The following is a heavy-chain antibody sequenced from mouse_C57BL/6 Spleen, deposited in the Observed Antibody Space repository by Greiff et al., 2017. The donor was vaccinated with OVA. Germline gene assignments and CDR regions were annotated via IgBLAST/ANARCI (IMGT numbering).Heavy chain of an antibody. CDR1: GYSITSGYY. V-gene: IGHV3-6*01. Sequence: EVKLQESGPGLVKPSQSLSLTCSVTGYSITSGYYWNWIRQLPGNKLEWMGYISDDGSNNYNASFKNRISIPHDTSKNQYVLKVNSVTTEDTATYCCARGVQGYVDVWGTGTTVTVSS. CDR2: ISDDGSN. CDR3: ARGVQGYVDV. J-gene: IGHJ1*03.